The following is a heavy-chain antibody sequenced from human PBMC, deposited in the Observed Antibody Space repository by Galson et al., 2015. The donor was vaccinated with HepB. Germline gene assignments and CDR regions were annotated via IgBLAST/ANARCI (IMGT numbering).Heavy chain of an antibody. CDR2: IYTGGDT. D-gene: IGHD4-17*01. Sequence: SLRLSCAASGFAVSSHYMTWVRQPPGKGLEWVSVIYTGGDTFYADSVKGRFTIFRDSSKNTLYLQMNSLRTEDTAVYYCARPPPDYGDYEGTWGQGTLVTVSS. V-gene: IGHV3-53*01. CDR1: GFAVSSHY. CDR3: ARPPPDYGDYEGT. J-gene: IGHJ4*02.